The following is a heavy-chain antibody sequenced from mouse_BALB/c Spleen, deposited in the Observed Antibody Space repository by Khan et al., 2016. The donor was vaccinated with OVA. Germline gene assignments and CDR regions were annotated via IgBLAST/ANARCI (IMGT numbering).Heavy chain of an antibody. V-gene: IGHV2-9*02. Sequence: QVQLKESGPGLVAPSQTLSITCTVSGFSLTSYGVHWVRQPPGKGLEWLGVIWAGGSTNHNSALMSRLSISKDNSKSQVFLKMNSLQTDDTAMYYCARAFYYCAWFAYWGQGTLVNVSA. CDR1: GFSLTSYG. CDR3: ARAFYYCAWFAY. CDR2: IWAGGST. D-gene: IGHD1-1*01. J-gene: IGHJ3*01.